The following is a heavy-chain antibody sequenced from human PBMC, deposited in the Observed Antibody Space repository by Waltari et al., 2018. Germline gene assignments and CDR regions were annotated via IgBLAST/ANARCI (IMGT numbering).Heavy chain of an antibody. CDR1: GGTFSSYA. J-gene: IGHJ3*02. Sequence: QVQLVQSGAEVKKPGSSVKVSCKASGGTFSSYAISWVRQAPGQGLEWMGRIIPIFGTANDAQKFQGRVTITADKSTSTAYMELSSLRSEDTAVYYCARDFIAVAGKVSDAFDIWGQGTMVTVSS. D-gene: IGHD6-19*01. V-gene: IGHV1-69*08. CDR3: ARDFIAVAGKVSDAFDI. CDR2: IIPIFGTA.